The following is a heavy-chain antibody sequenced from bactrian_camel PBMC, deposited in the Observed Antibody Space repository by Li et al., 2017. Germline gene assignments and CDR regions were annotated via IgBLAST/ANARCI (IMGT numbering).Heavy chain of an antibody. CDR1: GFDFSANC. J-gene: IGHJ4*01. V-gene: IGHV3S66*01. CDR3: AAVSAPAEGRCAYYAHRYYTD. D-gene: IGHD2*01. Sequence: DVQLVESGGASVQVGGSLRLTCAASGFDFSANCMGWFRQAPGKEREGVSCISGSGDSAYYADSVKGRFTISQDNAQNILYLQMNNLKPDDTAMYYCAAVSAPAEGRCAYYAHRYYTDWGQVTQVTVS. CDR2: ISGSGDSA.